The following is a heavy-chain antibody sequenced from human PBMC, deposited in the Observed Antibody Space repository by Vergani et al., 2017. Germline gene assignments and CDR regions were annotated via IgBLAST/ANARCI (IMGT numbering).Heavy chain of an antibody. J-gene: IGHJ6*02. CDR2: IYTSGST. Sequence: QVQLQESGPGLVKPSDTLSLTCTVSGGSISSYYWSWIRQPAGKGLEWIGRIYTSGSTNYNPSLKSRVTMSVDTSKNQFSLKLSSVTAADTAVYYCARDHGSSSSYYYYGMDVWGQGTTVTVSS. CDR1: GGSISSYY. D-gene: IGHD6-6*01. CDR3: ARDHGSSSSYYYYGMDV. V-gene: IGHV4-4*07.